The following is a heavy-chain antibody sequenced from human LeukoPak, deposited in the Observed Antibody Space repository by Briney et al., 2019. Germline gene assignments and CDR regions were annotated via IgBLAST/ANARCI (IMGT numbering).Heavy chain of an antibody. D-gene: IGHD2-2*01. CDR3: ARLYEYQLLFDY. CDR1: GGSINSYY. J-gene: IGHJ4*02. V-gene: IGHV4-59*08. CDR2: IYYSGST. Sequence: SETLSLTCTVSGGSINSYYWSWIRQPPGKGLEWIGYIYYSGSTNYNPSLKSRVTISVDTSKNQFSLKLSSVTAADTAVYYCARLYEYQLLFDYWGQGTLVTVSS.